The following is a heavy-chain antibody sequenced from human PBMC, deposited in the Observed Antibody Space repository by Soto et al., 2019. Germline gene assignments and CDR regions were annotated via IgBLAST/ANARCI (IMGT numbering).Heavy chain of an antibody. Sequence: LRLSCAASGFTFSSYGMHWVRQAPGKGLEWVAVISYDGSNKYYADSVKGRFTISRDNSKNTLYLQMNSLRAEDTAVYYCAKGLRYFDWLTFDYWGQGTLVTVSS. CDR2: ISYDGSNK. V-gene: IGHV3-30*18. D-gene: IGHD3-9*01. CDR1: GFTFSSYG. J-gene: IGHJ4*02. CDR3: AKGLRYFDWLTFDY.